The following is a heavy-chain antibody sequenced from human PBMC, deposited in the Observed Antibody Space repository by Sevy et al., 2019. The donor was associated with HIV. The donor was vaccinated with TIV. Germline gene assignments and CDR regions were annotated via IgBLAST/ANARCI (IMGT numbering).Heavy chain of an antibody. CDR3: ARDTSGYSSGWYPYYHYYGLDV. V-gene: IGHV4-59*01. J-gene: IGHJ6*02. D-gene: IGHD6-19*01. Sequence: SETLSLTCTVSGDSIIDYYWSWIRQPPGKGLEWIGYIHNRGRYNSNPSLKSRVTISGDVSKNQFSLKLSSVTAADTAVYYCARDTSGYSSGWYPYYHYYGLDVWGQGTTVTVSS. CDR1: GDSIIDYY. CDR2: IHNRGRY.